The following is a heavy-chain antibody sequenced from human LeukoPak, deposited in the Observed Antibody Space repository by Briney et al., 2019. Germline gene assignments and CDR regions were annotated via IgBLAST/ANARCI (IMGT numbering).Heavy chain of an antibody. Sequence: WETLSLTCTVSGGSISTYYWSWIRRPPGKGLKWSAYIYASGPTNYNPSLKSRITISVDTSKNQFSLKLSSVTAADTAVYYCARHDAGIAARPFDNRGQGTLVTVSS. J-gene: IGHJ4*02. CDR3: ARHDAGIAARPFDN. V-gene: IGHV4-4*09. CDR1: GGSISTYY. D-gene: IGHD6-6*01. CDR2: IYASGPT.